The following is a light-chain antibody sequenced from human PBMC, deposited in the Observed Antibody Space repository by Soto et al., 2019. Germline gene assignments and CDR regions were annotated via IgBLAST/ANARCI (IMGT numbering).Light chain of an antibody. Sequence: DVQMAQSPSAMSASVGDRVTIACRASQDISRFVAWFQHKPGRAPERLIYETSNLQPGVPSRFSGSGSGTEFPLAISGLQPEDFATYYWLQHHTYPYTFGQGTKLEIK. CDR1: QDISRF. J-gene: IGKJ2*01. V-gene: IGKV1-17*03. CDR2: ETS. CDR3: LQHHTYPYT.